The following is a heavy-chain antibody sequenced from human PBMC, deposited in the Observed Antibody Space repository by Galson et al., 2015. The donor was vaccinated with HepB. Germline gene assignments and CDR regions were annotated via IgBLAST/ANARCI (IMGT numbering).Heavy chain of an antibody. Sequence: SLKLSCEASGVTFSSYAISWVRQAPGQGLEWVAAISGSGGSTYYADTVEGRFTITSDNSKNTPYLQMNSLRAEDTAVYYCARALITMIVVVPFDAFDIWGQGTMVTVSS. CDR3: ARALITMIVVVPFDAFDI. V-gene: IGHV3-23*01. CDR2: ISGSGGST. D-gene: IGHD3-22*01. CDR1: GVTFSSYA. J-gene: IGHJ3*02.